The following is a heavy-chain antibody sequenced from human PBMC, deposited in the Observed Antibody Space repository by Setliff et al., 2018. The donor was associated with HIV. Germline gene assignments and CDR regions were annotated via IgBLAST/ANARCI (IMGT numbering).Heavy chain of an antibody. V-gene: IGHV1-8*01. CDR2: INPNADHT. CDR1: GYTFSSYD. Sequence: ASVKVSCKASGYTFSSYDSYWVRQAPGQGLEWMGFINPNADHTGYAQKFQGRVTMTRDVTISTAYMELNTLTSDDTAVYFCAGGGRVGWWFSDLWGRGTLVTVSS. CDR3: AGGGRVGWWFSDL. J-gene: IGHJ2*01.